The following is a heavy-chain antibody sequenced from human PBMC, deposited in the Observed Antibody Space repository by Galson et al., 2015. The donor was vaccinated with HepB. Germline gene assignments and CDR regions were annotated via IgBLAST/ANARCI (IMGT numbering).Heavy chain of an antibody. CDR3: AKDQGTMSYYDSSGYQTEERKDY. J-gene: IGHJ4*02. CDR2: ISYDGSNK. CDR1: GFTFSSYG. Sequence: SLRLSCAASGFTFSSYGMHWVRQAPGKGLEWVAVISYDGSNKYYADSVKGRFTISRDNSKNTLYLQMNSLRAEDTAVYYCAKDQGTMSYYDSSGYQTEERKDYWGQGTLVTVSS. V-gene: IGHV3-30*18. D-gene: IGHD3-22*01.